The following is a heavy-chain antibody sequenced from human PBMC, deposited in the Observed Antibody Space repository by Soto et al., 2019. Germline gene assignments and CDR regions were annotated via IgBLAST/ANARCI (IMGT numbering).Heavy chain of an antibody. CDR3: TRREDGDSPTFDY. CDR1: GFTFSGSA. CDR2: IRSKANSYAT. D-gene: IGHD4-17*01. Sequence: EVQLVESGGGLVQPGGSLKLSCAASGFTFSGSAMHWVRQASGKGLEWVGRIRSKANSYATAYAASVKGRFTISRDDSKNTAYLQMNSLKTEDTAVYYCTRREDGDSPTFDYWGQGTLVTVSS. V-gene: IGHV3-73*01. J-gene: IGHJ4*02.